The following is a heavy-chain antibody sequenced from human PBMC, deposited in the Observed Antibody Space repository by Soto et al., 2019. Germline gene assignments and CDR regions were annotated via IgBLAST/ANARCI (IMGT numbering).Heavy chain of an antibody. CDR2: FDPEDGET. CDR3: ATDLGRYCSGGSCYWDYAFDI. CDR1: GYTLTELS. V-gene: IGHV1-24*01. J-gene: IGHJ3*02. D-gene: IGHD2-15*01. Sequence: ASVKVSCKVSGYTLTELSMHWVRQAPGKGLEWMGGFDPEDGETIYAQKFQGRVTMTEDTSTDTAYMELSSLRSEDTAVYYCATDLGRYCSGGSCYWDYAFDIWGQGTMVTVSS.